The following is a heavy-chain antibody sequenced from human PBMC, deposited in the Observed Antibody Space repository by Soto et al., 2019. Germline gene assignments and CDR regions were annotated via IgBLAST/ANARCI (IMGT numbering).Heavy chain of an antibody. D-gene: IGHD2-2*01. V-gene: IGHV4-59*12. CDR2: IYYSGST. Sequence: PSETLSLTCTVSGGSISSYYWSWIRQPPGKGLEWIGYIYYSGSTNYNPSLKSRVTISVDTSKNQFSLKLSSVTAADTAVYYCARLVPDIVVVPAASFYYGMDVWGQGTTVTVS. CDR1: GGSISSYY. J-gene: IGHJ6*02. CDR3: ARLVPDIVVVPAASFYYGMDV.